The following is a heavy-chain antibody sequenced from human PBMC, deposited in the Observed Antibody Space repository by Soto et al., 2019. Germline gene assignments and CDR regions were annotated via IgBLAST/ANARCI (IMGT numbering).Heavy chain of an antibody. CDR1: GFTFSNAW. V-gene: IGHV3-15*01. CDR3: TTDADGIAVAGTYYYYMDV. D-gene: IGHD6-19*01. J-gene: IGHJ6*03. Sequence: GGSLRLSCAASGFTFSNAWMSWVRQAPGKGLEWVGRIKSKTDGGTTDYAAPVKGRFTISRDDSKNTLYLQMNSLKTEDTAVYYCTTDADGIAVAGTYYYYMDVWGKGTTVTVSS. CDR2: IKSKTDGGTT.